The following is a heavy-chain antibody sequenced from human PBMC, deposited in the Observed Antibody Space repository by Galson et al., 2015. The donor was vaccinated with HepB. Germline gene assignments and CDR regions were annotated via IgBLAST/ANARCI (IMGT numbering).Heavy chain of an antibody. CDR2: IKQDGSGK. CDR3: TREPYSSGWYEGSAY. CDR1: GFTFSSYW. J-gene: IGHJ4*02. V-gene: IGHV3-7*03. D-gene: IGHD6-19*01. Sequence: SLRLSCAASGFTFSSYWMSWVRQAPGKGLEWVANIKQDGSGKYYVDSVKGRFTISRDNAKNSLYLQMNSLKTEDTAVYYCTREPYSSGWYEGSAYWGQGTLVTVSS.